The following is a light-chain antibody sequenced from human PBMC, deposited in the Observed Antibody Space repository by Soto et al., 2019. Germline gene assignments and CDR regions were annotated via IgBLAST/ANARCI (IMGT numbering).Light chain of an antibody. Sequence: EIVMTQSPATLSVSPGERATLSCRASQSVSTNLAWYQKKPGQAPRLLIYGASTRATGIPARFSGSESGTEFTLTISSLQSEDFAVYYCQQYNSWPPYTFGQGTKLEIK. J-gene: IGKJ2*01. CDR2: GAS. CDR1: QSVSTN. V-gene: IGKV3-15*01. CDR3: QQYNSWPPYT.